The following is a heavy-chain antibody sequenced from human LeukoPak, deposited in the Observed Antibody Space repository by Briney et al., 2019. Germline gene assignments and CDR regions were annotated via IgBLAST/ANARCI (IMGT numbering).Heavy chain of an antibody. CDR1: GFTFSSYG. Sequence: GGSLRLSCAASGFTFSSYGMHWVRQAPGKGLEWVAFIRYDGSNKYYADSVKGRFTISRDNSKNTLYLQMNSLRAEDTAVYYCAKTWAYYYDSSGYRPIVYWGQGTLVTVSP. CDR2: IRYDGSNK. V-gene: IGHV3-30*02. J-gene: IGHJ4*02. D-gene: IGHD3-22*01. CDR3: AKTWAYYYDSSGYRPIVY.